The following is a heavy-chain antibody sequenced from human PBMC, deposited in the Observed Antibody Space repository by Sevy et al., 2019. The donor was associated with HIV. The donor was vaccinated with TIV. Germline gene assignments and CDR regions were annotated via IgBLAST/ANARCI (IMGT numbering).Heavy chain of an antibody. V-gene: IGHV4-59*01. CDR3: ARDRRTVTPPYYWYYMDV. D-gene: IGHD4-17*01. CDR2: IYYSGST. CDR1: GGSISSYY. J-gene: IGHJ6*03. Sequence: SETLSLTCTVSGGSISSYYWSWVRQPPGKGLEWIGYIYYSGSTNSNPSLKSRVTISVDTSKNQFSLKLSSVTAADTAVYYCARDRRTVTPPYYWYYMDVWGKGTTVTVSS.